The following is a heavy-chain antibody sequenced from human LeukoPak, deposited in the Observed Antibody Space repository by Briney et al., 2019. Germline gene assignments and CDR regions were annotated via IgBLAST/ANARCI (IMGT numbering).Heavy chain of an antibody. J-gene: IGHJ4*02. D-gene: IGHD4-17*01. Sequence: GGSLRLSCAASGFTLSSYKMTWVRQAPGKGLEWVANIKQDGREKYYVDSVKGRFTISRDNAKNTLYLQMNSLRGEDAAIYYCARDQDGALEYWGQGTLVTVSS. V-gene: IGHV3-7*01. CDR3: ARDQDGALEY. CDR2: IKQDGREK. CDR1: GFTLSSYK.